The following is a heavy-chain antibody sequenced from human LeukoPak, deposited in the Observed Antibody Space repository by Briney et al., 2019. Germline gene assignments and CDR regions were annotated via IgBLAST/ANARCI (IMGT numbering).Heavy chain of an antibody. D-gene: IGHD3-10*01. CDR2: INEDGSGK. V-gene: IGHV3-7*01. CDR1: GFTLRNYW. J-gene: IGHJ5*02. Sequence: GGSLRLSCAASGFTLRNYWMSWVRQAPGKGLEWVANINEDGSGKYYVDSVKGRFTISRDNAENSLYLQMNSLRAEDTAVYHCARDRGHGYFDLWGQGTLVGVSS. CDR3: ARDRGHGYFDL.